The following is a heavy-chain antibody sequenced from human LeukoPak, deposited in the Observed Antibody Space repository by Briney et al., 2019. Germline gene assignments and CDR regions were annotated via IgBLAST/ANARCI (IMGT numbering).Heavy chain of an antibody. CDR1: GFTFSSYS. V-gene: IGHV3-66*01. Sequence: PGGSLRLSCAASGFTFSSYSMNWVRQAPGKGLEWVSVIYSGGSTYYADSVKGRFTISRDNSKNTLYLQMNSLRAEDTAVYYCARSPPFRQQLVTPTYYFDYWGQGTLVTVSS. D-gene: IGHD6-13*01. J-gene: IGHJ4*02. CDR3: ARSPPFRQQLVTPTYYFDY. CDR2: IYSGGST.